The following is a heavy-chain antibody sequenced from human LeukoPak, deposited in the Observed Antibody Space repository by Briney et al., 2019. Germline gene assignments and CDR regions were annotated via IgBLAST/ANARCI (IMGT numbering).Heavy chain of an antibody. J-gene: IGHJ6*02. CDR2: SSGSGGST. Sequence: GGSLRLSCAASGFTFSSYAMSWVRQAPGKGLEWVSASSGSGGSTYYADSVKGRLTISRDNSKNTLYLQMNSLRAEDTAVYYCAKVVVPAAIAYYYYGMDVWGQGTTVTVSS. D-gene: IGHD2-2*02. CDR3: AKVVVPAAIAYYYYGMDV. V-gene: IGHV3-23*01. CDR1: GFTFSSYA.